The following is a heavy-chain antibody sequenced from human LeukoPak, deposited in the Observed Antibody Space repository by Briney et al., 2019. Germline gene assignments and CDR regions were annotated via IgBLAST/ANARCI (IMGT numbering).Heavy chain of an antibody. Sequence: PGGSLRLSCAASGFTFSSYAMHWVRQAPGKGLEYVSAISSNGGSTYYANSVKGRFTISRDNSKNTLYLQMGSLRAEDMAVYYCARDGFWSGFYYMDVWGKGTTVTVSS. CDR1: GFTFSSYA. V-gene: IGHV3-64*01. D-gene: IGHD3-3*01. CDR3: ARDGFWSGFYYMDV. CDR2: ISSNGGST. J-gene: IGHJ6*03.